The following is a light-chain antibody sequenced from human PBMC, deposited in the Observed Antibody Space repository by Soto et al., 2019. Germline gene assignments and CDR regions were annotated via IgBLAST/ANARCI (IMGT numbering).Light chain of an antibody. V-gene: IGKV3D-20*01. CDR2: DAS. CDR3: QQYGSSPIT. CDR1: QSVSSSY. Sequence: EIVLTQSPATLSLSPGERATLSCGASQSVSSSYLAWYQQKPGLAPRLLIYDASSRATGITDRFSGSGSGTDFTLTISRLEPEDLAVYYCQQYGSSPITFGQGTRLEIK. J-gene: IGKJ5*01.